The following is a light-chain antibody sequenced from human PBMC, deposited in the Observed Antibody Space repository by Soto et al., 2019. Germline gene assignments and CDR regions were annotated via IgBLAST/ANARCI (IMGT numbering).Light chain of an antibody. CDR1: NIGSNG. J-gene: IGLJ2*01. CDR2: DDT. Sequence: SYELTQPPSVSVAPGQTARITCETDNIGSNGVHWYRQEQGQAPVLVVYDDTDRPSGLPERFSGSISGNTATLTITRVEAGDEADYYCQVWVSTSDLVVFGGGTKLTVL. V-gene: IGLV3-21*02. CDR3: QVWVSTSDLVV.